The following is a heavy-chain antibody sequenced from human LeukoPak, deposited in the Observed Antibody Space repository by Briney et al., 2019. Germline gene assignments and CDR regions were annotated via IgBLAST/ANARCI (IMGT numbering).Heavy chain of an antibody. J-gene: IGHJ4*02. CDR2: MNPNSGNT. CDR1: GYTFTSYD. V-gene: IGHV1-8*01. D-gene: IGHD2-15*01. CDR3: ASALRGCSGGSCYSTALYYFDY. Sequence: ASVKVSCKASGYTFTSYDINWVRQATGQGLEWMGWMNPNSGNTGYAQKFQGRVTMIRNTSISTAYMELSSLRSEDTAVYYCASALRGCSGGSCYSTALYYFDYWGQGTLVTVSS.